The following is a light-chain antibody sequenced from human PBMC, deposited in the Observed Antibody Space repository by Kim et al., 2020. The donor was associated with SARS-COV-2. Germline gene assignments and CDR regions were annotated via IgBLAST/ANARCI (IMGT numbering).Light chain of an antibody. CDR1: KLGDKY. CDR3: QAWDSSEEVV. CDR2: QDS. Sequence: SYELTQPPSVSVSPGQTASITCSGDKLGDKYACWYQQKPGQSPVLVIYQDSKRPSGIPERFSGSNSGNTATLTISGTQAMDEADYYCQAWDSSEEVVFGG. V-gene: IGLV3-1*01. J-gene: IGLJ2*01.